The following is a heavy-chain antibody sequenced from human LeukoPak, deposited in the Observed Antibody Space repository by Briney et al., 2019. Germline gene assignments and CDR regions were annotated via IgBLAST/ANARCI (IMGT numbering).Heavy chain of an antibody. CDR2: INHSGST. CDR3: ASAGGSYSKRYYYYYMDV. Sequence: SETLSLTCTVSGGSISSYYWSWIRQPPGKGLEWIGEINHSGSTNYNPSLKSRVTISVDTSKNQFSLKLSSVTAADTAVYYCASAGGSYSKRYYYYYMDVWGKGTTVTVSS. V-gene: IGHV4-34*01. D-gene: IGHD1-26*01. CDR1: GGSISSYY. J-gene: IGHJ6*03.